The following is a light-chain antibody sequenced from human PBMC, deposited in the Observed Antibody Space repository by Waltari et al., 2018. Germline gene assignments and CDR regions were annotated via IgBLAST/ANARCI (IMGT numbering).Light chain of an antibody. V-gene: IGKV3-20*01. CDR2: GVS. J-gene: IGKJ2*01. CDR1: QSVTSGY. CDR3: QQYDNSPAT. Sequence: EIVLTQSPGTLSLSPGERATLSCRASQSVTSGYLAWYQQQPGQPPRLVIHGVSSRATGIPDRFSGSGSGTDFTLTISRLEPEDFAVYFCQQYDNSPATFGQGTRLEIK.